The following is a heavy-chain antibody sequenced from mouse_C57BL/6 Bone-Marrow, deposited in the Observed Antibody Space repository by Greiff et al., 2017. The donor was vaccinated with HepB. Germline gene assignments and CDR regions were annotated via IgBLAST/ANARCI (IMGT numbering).Heavy chain of an antibody. CDR1: GYTFTSYG. V-gene: IGHV1-81*01. D-gene: IGHD1-1*01. J-gene: IGHJ1*03. Sequence: VQLQQSGAELARPGASVKLSCKASGYTFTSYGISWVKQSTGQGLEWIGEVYPRSGNTYYNEKFKGKATLTADKSSSTAYMELRSLTSEDSAVYFCARGPFYYGSSYWYFDVWGTGTTVTVSS. CDR2: VYPRSGNT. CDR3: ARGPFYYGSSYWYFDV.